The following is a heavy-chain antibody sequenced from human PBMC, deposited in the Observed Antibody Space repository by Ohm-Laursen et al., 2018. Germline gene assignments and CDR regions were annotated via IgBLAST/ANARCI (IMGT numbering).Heavy chain of an antibody. CDR3: ARGYLKEVIISNRYNWFDP. CDR2: IKSNSSDT. V-gene: IGHV1-2*02. CDR1: GYTFTGYY. D-gene: IGHD3-22*01. J-gene: IGHJ5*02. Sequence: ASVKVSCNASGYTFTGYYLHWVQQAPGQGLEWMGWIKSNSSDTKYAQKFEGRVTMTRDTSIGTAYMELTRLTSDDTAVYYCARGYLKEVIISNRYNWFDPWGQGTLVTVSS.